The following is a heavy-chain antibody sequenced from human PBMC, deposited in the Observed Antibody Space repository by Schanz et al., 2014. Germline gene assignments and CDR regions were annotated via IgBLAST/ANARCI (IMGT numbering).Heavy chain of an antibody. V-gene: IGHV3-30*04. D-gene: IGHD6-6*01. CDR2: ISYDGSNK. Sequence: QVQLVESGGGVVQPGRSLRLSCAASGFTFSSYAMHWVRQAPGKGLEWVAVISYDGSNKYYADSVKGRFTISRDNSKNTLYLQMNSLRAEDTAVYYCAKGRGGTSSLALDPYYGMDVWGQGTTVTVSS. CDR3: AKGRGGTSSLALDPYYGMDV. J-gene: IGHJ6*02. CDR1: GFTFSSYA.